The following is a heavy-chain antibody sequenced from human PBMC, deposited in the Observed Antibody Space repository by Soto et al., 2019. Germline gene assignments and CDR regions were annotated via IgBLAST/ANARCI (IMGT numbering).Heavy chain of an antibody. Sequence: QVQLVQSGAEVKKPGASVKVSCKASGYTFTSYGISWVRQAPGQGLEWMGWISAYNGNTNYAQKLQGSVTMTTDTSTSTAYMELRSLSSDDTAVYYCARVVVVVVAATRSPHRWFDPWGQGTLVTVSS. D-gene: IGHD2-15*01. CDR2: ISAYNGNT. CDR1: GYTFTSYG. J-gene: IGHJ5*02. CDR3: ARVVVVVVAATRSPHRWFDP. V-gene: IGHV1-18*01.